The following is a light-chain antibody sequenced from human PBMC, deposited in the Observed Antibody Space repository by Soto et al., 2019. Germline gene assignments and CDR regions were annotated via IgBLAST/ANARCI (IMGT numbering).Light chain of an antibody. CDR2: GAS. V-gene: IGKV3-20*01. CDR1: QSVSNSY. Sequence: EIVLTPSPGSLSLSPGERATLSCRASQSVSNSYLAWYQQKPGQAPRLLTYGASSRATGIPDRFSGSGSGTDFTLTITRLEPEDVAVDYCQQYGDSPLTFGQGTRLEI. J-gene: IGKJ5*01. CDR3: QQYGDSPLT.